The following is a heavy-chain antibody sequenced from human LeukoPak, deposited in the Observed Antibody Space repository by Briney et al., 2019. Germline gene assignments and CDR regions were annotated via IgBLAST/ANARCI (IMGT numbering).Heavy chain of an antibody. CDR1: GGSFSGYY. Sequence: DPSETLSLTCAVYGGSFSGYYWSWIRQPPGKGLEWIGEINHSGSTNYNPSLKSQVTISVDTSKNQFSLKLSSVTAADTAVYYCSTSFQAFDIWGQGTMVTVSS. CDR2: INHSGST. J-gene: IGHJ3*02. D-gene: IGHD2-2*01. CDR3: STSFQAFDI. V-gene: IGHV4-34*01.